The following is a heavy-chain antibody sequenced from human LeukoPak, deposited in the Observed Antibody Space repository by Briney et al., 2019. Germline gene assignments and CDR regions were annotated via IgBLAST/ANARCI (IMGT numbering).Heavy chain of an antibody. CDR3: ARGRWIRRNNWFDP. CDR1: GGSISSGSYY. J-gene: IGHJ5*02. V-gene: IGHV4-39*07. CDR2: INHSGST. Sequence: SETLSLTCTVSGGSISSGSYYWSWIRQPPGKGLEWIGEINHSGSTNYNPSLKSRVTISVDTSKNQFSLKLSSVTAADTAVYYCARGRWIRRNNWFDPWGQGTLVTVSS. D-gene: IGHD2-2*03.